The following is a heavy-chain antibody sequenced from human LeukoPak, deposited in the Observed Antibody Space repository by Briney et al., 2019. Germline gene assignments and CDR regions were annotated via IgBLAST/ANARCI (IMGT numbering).Heavy chain of an antibody. J-gene: IGHJ4*02. CDR1: GYSFTSYW. CDR3: ARRGSTSRERYFDY. V-gene: IGHV5-51*01. CDR2: IYPGDSDT. D-gene: IGHD2-2*01. Sequence: GESLKISCKGSGYSFTSYWIAWVRQMPGKGLEWMGIIYPGDSDTRYSPSFQGQVAISADKSISIAYLQWSSLKASDTAMYYCARRGSTSRERYFDYWGQGTLVTVSS.